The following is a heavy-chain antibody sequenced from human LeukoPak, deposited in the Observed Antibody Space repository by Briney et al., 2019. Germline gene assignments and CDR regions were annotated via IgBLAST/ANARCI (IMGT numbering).Heavy chain of an antibody. CDR2: MNPNSGNT. D-gene: IGHD3-22*01. Sequence: ASVKVSSKASGYTFTSYDINWVRQATGQGLEWMGWMNPNSGNTGYAQKFQGRVTMTRNTSISTAYMELSSLRSEDTAVYYCARTSDYDSSGYYFPFDYWGQGTLVTVSS. CDR3: ARTSDYDSSGYYFPFDY. CDR1: GYTFTSYD. V-gene: IGHV1-8*01. J-gene: IGHJ4*02.